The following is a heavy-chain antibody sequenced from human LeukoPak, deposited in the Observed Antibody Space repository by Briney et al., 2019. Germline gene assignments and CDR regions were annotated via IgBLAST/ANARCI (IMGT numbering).Heavy chain of an antibody. CDR3: ARGTRIAVAVYYFDY. J-gene: IGHJ4*02. D-gene: IGHD6-19*01. CDR1: GGSISSSSYY. CDR2: IYYSGST. V-gene: IGHV4-39*01. Sequence: SETPSLTCTVSGGSISSSSYYWGWIRQPPGKGLEWIGSIYYSGSTYYNPSLKSRVTISVDTSKNQFSLKLSSVTAADTAVYYCARGTRIAVAVYYFDYWGQGTLVTVSS.